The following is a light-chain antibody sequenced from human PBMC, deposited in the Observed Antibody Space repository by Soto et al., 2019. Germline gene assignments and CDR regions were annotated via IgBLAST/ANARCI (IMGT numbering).Light chain of an antibody. CDR2: GAS. J-gene: IGKJ3*01. CDR3: QKYDRAPFT. V-gene: IGKV1-27*01. Sequence: DIQMTQSPSSLSAYLGDRVTITCRASQGISNYLAWYQQKPGRLPKLLLFGASTLQSGVPARFSGSGSGTLFTVTINGLLPEDVATYYCQKYDRAPFTFGPGTNVDFK. CDR1: QGISNY.